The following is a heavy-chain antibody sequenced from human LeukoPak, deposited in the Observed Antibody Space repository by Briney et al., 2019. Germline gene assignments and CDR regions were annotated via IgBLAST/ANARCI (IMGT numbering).Heavy chain of an antibody. Sequence: PSETLSLTCTVGSITNYYLSWIRQPAGKGLEWLGRIYTSGSTDYNPSLKSRVTMSVDTSKRQFSLKLSSVTAADTAVYFCASQVGGDPDRWYFGLWGRGTLVTVSS. D-gene: IGHD1-26*01. CDR1: SITNYY. CDR3: ASQVGGDPDRWYFGL. J-gene: IGHJ2*01. V-gene: IGHV4-4*07. CDR2: IYTSGST.